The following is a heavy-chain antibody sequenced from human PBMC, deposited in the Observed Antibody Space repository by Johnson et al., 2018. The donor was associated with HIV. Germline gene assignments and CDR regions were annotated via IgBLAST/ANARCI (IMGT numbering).Heavy chain of an antibody. CDR3: AREDLGTPPAGGRNAFDI. V-gene: IGHV3-52*01. J-gene: IGHJ3*02. D-gene: IGHD7-27*01. Sequence: VQLVESGGGVVQPGRSLRLSCAASGFTFSSSWMHWVCQAPEKGLEWVADIKCDGSEKYYVDSVKGRLTISRDNAKNSLYLQMNSLSAEDTAVYYCAREDLGTPPAGGRNAFDIWGQGTMVTVSS. CDR1: GFTFSSSW. CDR2: IKCDGSEK.